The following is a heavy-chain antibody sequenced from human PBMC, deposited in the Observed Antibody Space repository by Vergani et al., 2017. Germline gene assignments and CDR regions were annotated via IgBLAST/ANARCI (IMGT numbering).Heavy chain of an antibody. CDR2: ISSSSSYI. J-gene: IGHJ5*01. Sequence: EVQLVESGGGLVKRGGSLRLSCAASGFTFSSYSMNWVRQAPGKGLEWVSSISSSSSYIHYSDSLKGRFTISRDTAKSSLYLQMNSLRAEDTGVYYCARARCIETCYMSNWLDSWGQGTLVTVSS. D-gene: IGHD3-9*01. V-gene: IGHV3-21*01. CDR3: ARARCIETCYMSNWLDS. CDR1: GFTFSSYS.